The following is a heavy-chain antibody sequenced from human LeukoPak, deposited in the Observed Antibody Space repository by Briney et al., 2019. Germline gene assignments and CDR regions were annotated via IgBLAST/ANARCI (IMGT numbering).Heavy chain of an antibody. D-gene: IGHD2-8*01. J-gene: IGHJ6*02. Sequence: PGGSLRLSCAASGFTFNAYHMNWVRQAPGKGLEWISYISGDSNTIYYADSVRGRFTISRDNAKNSLYLQMNSLRDEDTAMYYCAREGCTMTTCRRAGGHLDVWGQGTKVTVSS. V-gene: IGHV3-48*02. CDR2: ISGDSNTI. CDR1: GFTFNAYH. CDR3: AREGCTMTTCRRAGGHLDV.